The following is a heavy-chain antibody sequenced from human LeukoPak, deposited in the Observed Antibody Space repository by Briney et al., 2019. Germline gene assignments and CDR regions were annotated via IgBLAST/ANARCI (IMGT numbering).Heavy chain of an antibody. D-gene: IGHD1-20*01. CDR2: ISGSGDNT. CDR3: AKENNWNDGRFNYFDY. CDR1: GFSFSSYA. Sequence: GGSLRLSCAVSGFSFSSYAMSWVRQAPGKGLEWVSAISGSGDNTYYAESVKGLFTISRDNSKNTLYLQMNSLRAEDTAVYYCAKENNWNDGRFNYFDYGGQGPLVTVSS. V-gene: IGHV3-23*01. J-gene: IGHJ4*02.